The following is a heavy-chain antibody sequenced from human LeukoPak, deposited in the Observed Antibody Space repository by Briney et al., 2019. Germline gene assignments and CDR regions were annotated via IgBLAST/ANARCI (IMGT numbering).Heavy chain of an antibody. CDR3: AKLLGEEY. Sequence: SETLSLTCTVSGASVSSYFWSWIRQSPEKGLEWIGYVYHSGSSSSNPSLQSRGTISQDTSRNQVSLKMTSATAADTAVYYCAKLLGEEYWGQGTQVVVSS. V-gene: IGHV4-59*02. J-gene: IGHJ4*02. CDR1: GASVSSYF. CDR2: VYHSGSS. D-gene: IGHD6-6*01.